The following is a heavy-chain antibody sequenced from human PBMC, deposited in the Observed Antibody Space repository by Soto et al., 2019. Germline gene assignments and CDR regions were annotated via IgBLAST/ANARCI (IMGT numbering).Heavy chain of an antibody. CDR2: IFHSGTT. V-gene: IGHV4-4*02. CDR3: ARHIAVPTTRGFDY. J-gene: IGHJ4*02. D-gene: IGHD2-15*01. Sequence: QVQLQESGPGLVKPSGTLSLTCAVSGASISSTNWWSWVRQAPGEGLEWIGEIFHSGTTTYTPSLKSRVIISMDTSTNQLSLRLDSVTAADTAVYFCARHIAVPTTRGFDYWGQGTLVTVSS. CDR1: GASISSTNW.